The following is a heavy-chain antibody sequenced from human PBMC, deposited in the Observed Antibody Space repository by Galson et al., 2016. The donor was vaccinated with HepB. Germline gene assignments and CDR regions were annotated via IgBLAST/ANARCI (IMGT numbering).Heavy chain of an antibody. Sequence: SLRLSCAASGFTFSTYGMNWVRQAPGKGLEWVSYINSSSGTRYYADSVRGRFTISRDNSNNMLFLQMDSLRPDDTAVYYCAKRHEYCPPVGCSVDYWGQGTLVSVSS. J-gene: IGHJ4*02. V-gene: IGHV3-48*01. CDR1: GFTFSTYG. CDR3: AKRHEYCPPVGCSVDY. CDR2: INSSSGTR. D-gene: IGHD2/OR15-2a*01.